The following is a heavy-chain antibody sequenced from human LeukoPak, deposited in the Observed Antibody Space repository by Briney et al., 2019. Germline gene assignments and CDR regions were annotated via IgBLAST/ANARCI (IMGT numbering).Heavy chain of an antibody. V-gene: IGHV3-23*01. CDR1: GFTFSSYA. CDR2: ISGSGGST. CDR3: AKDLEAYGSGSYYFDY. J-gene: IGHJ4*02. D-gene: IGHD3-10*01. Sequence: PGGSLRLSCAASGFTFSSYAMSWVRQAPGKGLEWVSAISGSGGSTYYADSVKGRFTISRDNSKNTLYLQMNSLRAEDTALYYCAKDLEAYGSGSYYFDYWGQGTLVTVSS.